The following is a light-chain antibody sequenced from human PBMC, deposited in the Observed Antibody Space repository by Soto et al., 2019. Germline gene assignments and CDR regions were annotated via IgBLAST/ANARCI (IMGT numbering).Light chain of an antibody. Sequence: EIVMTQSPATLSVSPGERVTLSCRASQSVSSNLAWYQQKPGQAPRLLIYGASTRATGIPARFSGSGSGTEFTLTISSLQSEDFAVYYWQQYNNWPPSCGGGTKVEIK. CDR2: GAS. CDR3: QQYNNWPPS. CDR1: QSVSSN. J-gene: IGKJ4*01. V-gene: IGKV3-15*01.